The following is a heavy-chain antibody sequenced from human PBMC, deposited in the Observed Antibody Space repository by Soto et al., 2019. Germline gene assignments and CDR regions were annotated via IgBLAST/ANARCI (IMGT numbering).Heavy chain of an antibody. V-gene: IGHV4-59*08. D-gene: IGHD6-13*01. J-gene: IGHJ6*03. CDR3: ARRRGIAAAGTGYYYYYMDV. CDR2: IYYSGST. CDR1: GGSISSYY. Sequence: SETLSLTCSVSGGSISSYYWSWIRQPPGQGLEWIGYIYYSGSTNYNPSLKSRVTISVDTSKNQFSLKLSSVTAADTAVYYCARRRGIAAAGTGYYYYYMDVWGKGTTVTVSS.